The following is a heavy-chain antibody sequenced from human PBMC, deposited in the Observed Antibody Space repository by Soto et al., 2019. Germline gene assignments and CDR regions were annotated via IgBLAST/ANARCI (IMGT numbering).Heavy chain of an antibody. CDR1: GGSFSRYY. D-gene: IGHD3-10*01. V-gene: IGHV4-34*01. Sequence: SETLSLTCAVYGGSFSRYYWSWIRQPPGKGLEWIGEINHSGSTNYNPSLKSRVTISVDTSKNQFSLKLSSVTAADTAVYYCARGRGRRITMVRGVIITGNWFDPWGQGTLVTVS. J-gene: IGHJ5*02. CDR3: ARGRGRRITMVRGVIITGNWFDP. CDR2: INHSGST.